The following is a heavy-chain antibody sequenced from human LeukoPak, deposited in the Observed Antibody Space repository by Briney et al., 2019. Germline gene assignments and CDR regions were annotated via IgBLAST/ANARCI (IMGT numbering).Heavy chain of an antibody. CDR1: GYTFTSYG. CDR3: ARLRYCSGGSCYGVDY. J-gene: IGHJ4*02. V-gene: IGHV1-18*01. CDR2: ISAYNGNT. D-gene: IGHD2-15*01. Sequence: ASVKASCKASGYTFTSYGISWVRQAPGQGLEWMGWISAYNGNTNYAQKLQGRVTMTTDTSTSTAYMELRSLRSDDTAVYYCARLRYCSGGSCYGVDYWGQGTLVTVSS.